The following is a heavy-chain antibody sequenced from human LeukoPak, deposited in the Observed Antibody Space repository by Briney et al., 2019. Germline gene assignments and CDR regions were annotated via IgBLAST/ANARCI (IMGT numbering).Heavy chain of an antibody. Sequence: ASVKVSCKASGYTFTSYDISWVRQATGQGLEWMGWMNPNSGNTGYAQKFQGRVTMTRNTSISTAYMELSSLRSEDTAVYYCARGLGDCSGGSCYDAFDIWGQGTMVTVSS. CDR3: ARGLGDCSGGSCYDAFDI. CDR2: MNPNSGNT. CDR1: GYTFTSYD. V-gene: IGHV1-8*01. D-gene: IGHD2-15*01. J-gene: IGHJ3*02.